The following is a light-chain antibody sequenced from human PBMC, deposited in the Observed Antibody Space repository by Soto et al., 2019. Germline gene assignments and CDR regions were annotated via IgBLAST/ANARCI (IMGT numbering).Light chain of an antibody. V-gene: IGKV3-20*01. J-gene: IGKJ2*01. CDR2: GAS. CDR1: QSVRSTF. CDR3: QQYHDSPMNT. Sequence: VLPQSPDTLSLSPGDRATLSCRASQSVRSTFLAWYQQKPGQAPRLLIYGASNRAAGIPERFSGSASGTEFTLTSSRLEPDDSAVYYCQQYHDSPMNTFGQGTK.